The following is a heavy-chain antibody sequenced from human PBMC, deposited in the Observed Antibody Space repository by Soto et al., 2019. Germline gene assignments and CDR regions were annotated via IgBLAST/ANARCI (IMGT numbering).Heavy chain of an antibody. D-gene: IGHD1-1*01. CDR3: ARDDDGGGI. CDR2: IYYSGST. CDR1: GGSISSYY. Sequence: SETLSLTCTVSGGSISSYYWSWIRQPPGKGLEWIGYIYYSGSTNYNPSLKSRVTISVDTSKNQFSLRLSSVTAAVTAVYYCARDDDGGGIWGQGTMVTVAS. J-gene: IGHJ3*02. V-gene: IGHV4-59*01.